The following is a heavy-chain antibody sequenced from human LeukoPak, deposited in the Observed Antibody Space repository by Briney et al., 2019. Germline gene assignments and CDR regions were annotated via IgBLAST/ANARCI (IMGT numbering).Heavy chain of an antibody. CDR2: INHSGST. V-gene: IGHV4-34*01. J-gene: IGHJ4*02. CDR1: GGSFSGYY. D-gene: IGHD3-22*01. CDR3: ARGRVVYYYDSSGYSAFDY. Sequence: PSETLSLTCAVYGGSFSGYYWSWIRQPPGKGLEWIGEINHSGSTNYNPSLKSRVTISVDTSKNQFSLKLSSVTAADTAVYYCARGRVVYYYDSSGYSAFDYWGQGTLVTVSS.